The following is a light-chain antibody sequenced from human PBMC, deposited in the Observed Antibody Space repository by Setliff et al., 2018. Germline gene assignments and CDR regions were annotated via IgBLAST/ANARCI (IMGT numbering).Light chain of an antibody. CDR1: SSDVGGYNY. J-gene: IGLJ1*01. CDR3: SSYTSSSTDV. CDR2: DVS. V-gene: IGLV2-14*01. Sequence: QSALTQPASVSGSPGQSITISCTGTSSDVGGYNYVSWYQQHPGKAPKLMICDVSKRPSGVSNRFSGSKSGNTASLTISGLQAEDEADYYCSSYTSSSTDVFGTGTKVTVL.